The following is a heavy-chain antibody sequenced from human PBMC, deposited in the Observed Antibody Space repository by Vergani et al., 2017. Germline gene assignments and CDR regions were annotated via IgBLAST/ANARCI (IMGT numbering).Heavy chain of an antibody. Sequence: QVQLEESGPGLVKPSETLSLTCTVSGGSFNTYYWSWIRQSPGKGLEWIGYIYSTGSTNYNPSLKSRVTISVDTSKNQFSLKLSSVTAADTAVYYCARGVRWFTDYYYYMDVWGKGTTVTVSS. CDR3: ARGVRWFTDYYYYMDV. CDR1: GGSFNTYY. V-gene: IGHV4-59*12. D-gene: IGHD3-10*01. J-gene: IGHJ6*03. CDR2: IYSTGST.